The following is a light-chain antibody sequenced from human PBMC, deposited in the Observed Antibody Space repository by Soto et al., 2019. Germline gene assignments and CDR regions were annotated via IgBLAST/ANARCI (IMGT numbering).Light chain of an antibody. CDR3: QQYNSYSGT. Sequence: MQMTQSPSSLSASVGDSVTITCRASQSISSWLAWYQQKPGKAPKLLIYDASSLESGVPSRFSGSGSGTEFTPIISSLQPDDFATYYCQQYNSYSGTFGPGTKVDI. CDR1: QSISSW. J-gene: IGKJ3*01. V-gene: IGKV1-5*01. CDR2: DAS.